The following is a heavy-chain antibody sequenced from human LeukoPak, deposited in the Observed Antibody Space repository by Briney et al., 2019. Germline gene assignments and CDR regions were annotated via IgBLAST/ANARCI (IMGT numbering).Heavy chain of an antibody. CDR3: ARVDSEYCSSTSCYKWFDP. CDR2: VNLNSGGT. CDR1: GYTFTGYY. V-gene: IGHV1-2*02. J-gene: IGHJ5*02. Sequence: ASVKLSCTASGYTFTGYYIYWVRQPPGQGLGWMGWVNLNSGGTNYAQKYQGRGAMTRDTSVNTAYIALNRLRSDDTGVYYCARVDSEYCSSTSCYKWFDPWGQGALVTVSS. D-gene: IGHD2-2*02.